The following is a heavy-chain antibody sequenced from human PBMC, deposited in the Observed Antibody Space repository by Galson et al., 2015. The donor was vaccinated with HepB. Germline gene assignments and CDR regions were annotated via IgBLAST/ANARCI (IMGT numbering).Heavy chain of an antibody. Sequence: ETLSLTCAVSGDSISSRNWWSWVRQPPGKGLEWIGEIYNSGTTNYNPSLKSRVTISIDKSKNDFSLKLNSVTAADTAVYCCAREGSVHADAFDIWGQGTMVIVSS. CDR2: IYNSGTT. V-gene: IGHV4-4*01. CDR1: GDSISSRNW. J-gene: IGHJ3*02. D-gene: IGHD2-15*01. CDR3: AREGSVHADAFDI.